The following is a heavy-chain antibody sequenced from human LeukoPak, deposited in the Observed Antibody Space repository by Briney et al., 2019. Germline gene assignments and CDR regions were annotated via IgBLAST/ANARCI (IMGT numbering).Heavy chain of an antibody. J-gene: IGHJ6*03. CDR2: IKSKTDGGTT. V-gene: IGHV3-15*01. Sequence: GSLRLSCAASGFTFSNVWMSWVRQAPGKGLEWVGRIKSKTDGGTTDYAAPVKGRFTISRDDSKNTLYLQMNSLKTEDTAVYYCTTGYSYGYIYYYYYMDVWGKGTTVTVSS. CDR1: GFTFSNVW. CDR3: TTGYSYGYIYYYYYMDV. D-gene: IGHD5-18*01.